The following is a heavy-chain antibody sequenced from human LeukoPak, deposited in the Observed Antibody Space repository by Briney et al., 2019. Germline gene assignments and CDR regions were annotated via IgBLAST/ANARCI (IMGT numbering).Heavy chain of an antibody. CDR3: AKASYSYGNDAFDI. D-gene: IGHD3-16*02. CDR2: IRGGGAGA. CDR1: GSTFSNFA. Sequence: PGGSLRLSCAASGSTFSNFAMAWVRQVPEKGLEWVSFIRGGGAGAHYADSVRGRLTISRDNSKNTLYLEMNSLRADDTAVYYCAKASYSYGNDAFDIWGQGTKVTVSS. V-gene: IGHV3-23*01. J-gene: IGHJ3*02.